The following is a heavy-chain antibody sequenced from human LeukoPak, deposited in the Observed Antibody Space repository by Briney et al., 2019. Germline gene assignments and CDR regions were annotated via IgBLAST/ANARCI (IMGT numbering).Heavy chain of an antibody. Sequence: SETLSLTCTVSGGSISTYYWSWIRQPAGKGLEWIGRIYTGGSTNYNPSLKSRVTMSVDTSQNQFSLKVRSVTAADTAVYYCARGLLGATGYFQYWGQGTLVTVSS. D-gene: IGHD1-26*01. CDR2: IYTGGST. V-gene: IGHV4-4*07. CDR3: ARGLLGATGYFQY. CDR1: GGSISTYY. J-gene: IGHJ1*01.